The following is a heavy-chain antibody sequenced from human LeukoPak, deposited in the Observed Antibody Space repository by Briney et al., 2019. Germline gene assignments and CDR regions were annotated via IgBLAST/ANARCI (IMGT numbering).Heavy chain of an antibody. CDR3: ARHFWSGYPFDY. Sequence: SETLSLTCAVYGGSFSGYYWSWIRQPPGKGLEWIGEINHSGSTNYNPSPKSRVTISVDTSKNQFSLKLSSVTAADTAVYYCARHFWSGYPFDYWGQGTLVTVSS. V-gene: IGHV4-34*01. CDR1: GGSFSGYY. CDR2: INHSGST. D-gene: IGHD3-3*02. J-gene: IGHJ4*02.